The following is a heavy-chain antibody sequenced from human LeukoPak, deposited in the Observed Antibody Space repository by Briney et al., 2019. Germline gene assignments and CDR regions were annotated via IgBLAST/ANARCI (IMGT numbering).Heavy chain of an antibody. Sequence: QPGGSLRLSCAASGFTISGYWMHWVRQAPGKGLVWVSRISGDGSITAYADSVKGRFTISRDNAKNTLYLQMNSLRAEDTAVFYCARARGSGWDAFDIWGQGTMVTVSS. V-gene: IGHV3-74*01. CDR1: GFTISGYW. J-gene: IGHJ3*02. D-gene: IGHD6-19*01. CDR3: ARARGSGWDAFDI. CDR2: ISGDGSIT.